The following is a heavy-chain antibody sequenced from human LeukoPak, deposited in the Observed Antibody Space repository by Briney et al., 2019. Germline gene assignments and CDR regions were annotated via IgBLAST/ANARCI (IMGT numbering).Heavy chain of an antibody. CDR3: ARDSRITMVRGVTSWGMDV. CDR2: ISYDGSNK. D-gene: IGHD3-10*01. CDR1: GFTFSSYA. J-gene: IGHJ6*02. V-gene: IGHV3-30-3*01. Sequence: RSGGSQRLSCAASGFTFSSYAMHWVRQAPGKGLEWVAVISYDGSNKYYADSVKGRFTISRDNSKNTLYLQMNSLRAEDTAVYYCARDSRITMVRGVTSWGMDVWGQGTTVTVSS.